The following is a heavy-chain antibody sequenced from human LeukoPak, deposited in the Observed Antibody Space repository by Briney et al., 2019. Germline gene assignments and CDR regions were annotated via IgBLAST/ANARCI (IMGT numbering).Heavy chain of an antibody. J-gene: IGHJ6*03. CDR1: GFTFSDYY. CDR3: ARNGIGGIYYYYYMDV. D-gene: IGHD1-26*01. CDR2: ISSSGSAI. V-gene: IGHV3-11*01. Sequence: GGSLRLSCAASGFTFSDYYMSWIRQAPGKGLEWVSYISSSGSAIYYADSVKGRFTISRDKIKNSLYLQKNSLRAEETAVYIFARNGIGGIYYYYYMDVWGKGTTVTVSS.